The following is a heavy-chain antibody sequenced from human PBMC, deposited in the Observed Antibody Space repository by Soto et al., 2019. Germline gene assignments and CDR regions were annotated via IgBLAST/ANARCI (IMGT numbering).Heavy chain of an antibody. Sequence: QVQLQQWGAGLLKPSETLSLTCAIYGGSFSGYYWSWLRQHPGKGLEWIGEINHSGSTNYNPSLKSRVTISADTSKNQFSLKLSSVTAADTAVSYCARGYGRNFDYWGQGTLVTVSS. CDR1: GGSFSGYY. V-gene: IGHV4-34*01. CDR2: INHSGST. J-gene: IGHJ4*02. CDR3: ARGYGRNFDY. D-gene: IGHD3-10*01.